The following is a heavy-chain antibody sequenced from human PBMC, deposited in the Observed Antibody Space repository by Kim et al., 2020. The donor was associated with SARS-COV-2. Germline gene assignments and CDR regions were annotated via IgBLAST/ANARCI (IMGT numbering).Heavy chain of an antibody. CDR2: ISYDGSNK. CDR1: GFTFSSYG. D-gene: IGHD3-22*01. V-gene: IGHV3-30*18. Sequence: GGSLRLSCAASGFTFSSYGMHWVRQAPGKGLEWVAVISYDGSNKYYADSVKGRFTISRDNSKNTLYLQMNSLRAEDTAVYYCAKDGDYYDSEWLLPTDYWGQGTLVTVSS. CDR3: AKDGDYYDSEWLLPTDY. J-gene: IGHJ4*02.